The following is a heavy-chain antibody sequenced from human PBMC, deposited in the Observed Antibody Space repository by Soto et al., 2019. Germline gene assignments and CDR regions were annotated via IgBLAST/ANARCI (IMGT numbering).Heavy chain of an antibody. D-gene: IGHD3-10*01. CDR2: MNPNSANT. Sequence: QVQLVQSGAEVKKPGASVKVSCKASGYTFTSYDINWVRQATGQGLEWMGWMNPNSANTGYAQKSQCSVTMTRNTSLSTASMELTSLRSEDTAVDYCARAGVRGMEVWGQGTTVTVSS. CDR3: ARAGVRGMEV. J-gene: IGHJ6*02. V-gene: IGHV1-8*01. CDR1: GYTFTSYD.